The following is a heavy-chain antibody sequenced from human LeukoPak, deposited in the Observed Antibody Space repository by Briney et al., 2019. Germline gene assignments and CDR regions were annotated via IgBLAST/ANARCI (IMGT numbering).Heavy chain of an antibody. CDR2: TYYRSKWYN. CDR3: ARDGMAVAVGYFDL. CDR1: GDSLSSNSAT. V-gene: IGHV6-1*01. J-gene: IGHJ2*01. D-gene: IGHD6-19*01. Sequence: SQTLSLTCAISGDSLSSNSATWNCLRQSPSRGLEWLVRTYYRSKWYNDYAASVKSRISIKPDTSKNQCSLQLNSVTPEGTAVYYCARDGMAVAVGYFDLWGRGTLVTVSS.